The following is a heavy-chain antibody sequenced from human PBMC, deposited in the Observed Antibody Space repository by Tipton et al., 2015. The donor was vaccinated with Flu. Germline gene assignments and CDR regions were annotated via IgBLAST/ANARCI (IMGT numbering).Heavy chain of an antibody. CDR3: ARSTYYYGSGSADY. Sequence: SGFTFSSYWMYWVRQAPGKGLVWVSRINSDGSSTSYADSVKGRFTISRDNAKNTLYLQMNSLRAEDTAVYYCARSTYYYGSGSADYWGQGTLVTVSS. D-gene: IGHD3-10*01. CDR1: GFTFSSYW. V-gene: IGHV3-74*01. CDR2: INSDGSST. J-gene: IGHJ4*02.